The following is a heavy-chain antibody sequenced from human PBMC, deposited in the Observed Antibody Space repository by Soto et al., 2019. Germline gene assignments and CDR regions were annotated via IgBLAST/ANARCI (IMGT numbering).Heavy chain of an antibody. D-gene: IGHD2-2*01. CDR1: GFTFNTYG. J-gene: IGHJ4*02. Sequence: QVRLVGSGGGVVQPGRTLRLSCAASGFTFNTYGMHWVRQAPGKGLEWVAVISYDGGNKFYADSVKGRFTISRDNSKNTLYLQMNSLRADDTAVYYCAKGGYDEHYFDYWGQGTLVTVSS. CDR2: ISYDGGNK. CDR3: AKGGYDEHYFDY. V-gene: IGHV3-30*18.